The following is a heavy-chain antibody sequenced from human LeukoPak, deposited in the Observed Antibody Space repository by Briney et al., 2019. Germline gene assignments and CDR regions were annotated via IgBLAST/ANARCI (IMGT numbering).Heavy chain of an antibody. CDR2: ISWNSGNM. CDR3: VKDSSRSGSYRHSWFDP. J-gene: IGHJ5*02. D-gene: IGHD1-26*01. V-gene: IGHV3-9*01. CDR1: GFTFDDNA. Sequence: GRSLRLSCAASGFTFDDNAMHWVRQAPGKGLEWVSGISWNSGNMGYADSVKGRFTISRDNAKNSLYLQMNSLRAEDTALYYCVKDSSRSGSYRHSWFDPWGQGTLVTVSS.